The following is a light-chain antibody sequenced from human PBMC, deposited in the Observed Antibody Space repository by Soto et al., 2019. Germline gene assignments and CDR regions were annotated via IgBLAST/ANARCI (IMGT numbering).Light chain of an antibody. Sequence: TQSPATVSLSPGETATLYSRASPRVSASXLAWCQQKPRKAPKLLIAGSSTLPRGGPSSFSGSGSGTDFTLTISSLQPEDFATYYCQQSYKTPPTFGGGTKVDIK. CDR3: QQSYKTPPT. CDR1: PRVSASX. CDR2: GSS. V-gene: IGKV1-39*01. J-gene: IGKJ4*01.